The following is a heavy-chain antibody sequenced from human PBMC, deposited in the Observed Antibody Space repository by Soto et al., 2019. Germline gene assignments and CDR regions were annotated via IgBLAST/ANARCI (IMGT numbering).Heavy chain of an antibody. CDR2: ISYDGSNR. V-gene: IGHV3-30*18. J-gene: IGHJ4*02. CDR3: AKGGRIPTSSVDY. CDR1: VFTFSYYG. Sequence: QVQLVESGGGVVQPGKSLRLSCAASVFTFSYYGLHWVRHAPGKGLEWVAGISYDGSNRYYGGSVKGRFSIYRDNPNNTLYLRMNSLRDEDTAVYYCAKGGRIPTSSVDYWGQGTLVTVSS. D-gene: IGHD2-2*01.